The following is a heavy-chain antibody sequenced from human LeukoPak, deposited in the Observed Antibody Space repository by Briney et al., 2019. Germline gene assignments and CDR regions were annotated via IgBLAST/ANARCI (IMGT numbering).Heavy chain of an antibody. Sequence: SETLSLTCTVSGYSISSGYYWGWIRQPPGKGLEWIGSIYHSGSTYYNPSLKSRVTISVDTSKNQFSLELSSVTAADTAVYYCARVPCSGGSCVGEYYYYYYMDVWGKGTTVTVSS. J-gene: IGHJ6*03. D-gene: IGHD2-15*01. CDR1: GYSISSGYY. CDR2: IYHSGST. CDR3: ARVPCSGGSCVGEYYYYYYMDV. V-gene: IGHV4-38-2*02.